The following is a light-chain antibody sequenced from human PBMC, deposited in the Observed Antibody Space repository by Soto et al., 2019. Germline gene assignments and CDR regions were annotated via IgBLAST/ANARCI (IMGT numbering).Light chain of an antibody. V-gene: IGLV2-14*01. CDR1: SSDIGAYNS. J-gene: IGLJ1*01. Sequence: QSALTQPASVSGSPGQSITISCTGTSSDIGAYNSVSWYQQHPGKAPKLMIYEVSNRPSGVSNRFSASKSGNTASLTNSGLQAEDEADYYCSSRTTSNPYVFGTGTKLTVL. CDR3: SSRTTSNPYV. CDR2: EVS.